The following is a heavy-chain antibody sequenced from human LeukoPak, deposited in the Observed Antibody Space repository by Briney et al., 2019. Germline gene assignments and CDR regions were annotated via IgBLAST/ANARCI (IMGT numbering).Heavy chain of an antibody. CDR2: ISGSGGST. CDR3: AKGPLLRFLEWLSPGDY. J-gene: IGHJ4*02. D-gene: IGHD3-3*01. V-gene: IGHV3-23*01. CDR1: GFTFSSYA. Sequence: GGSLRLSCAASGFTFSSYAMSWVCQAPGKGLEWVSPISGSGGSTYYADSVKGRFTISRDNSKNTLYLQMNSLRAEDTAVYYCAKGPLLRFLEWLSPGDYWGQGTLVTVSS.